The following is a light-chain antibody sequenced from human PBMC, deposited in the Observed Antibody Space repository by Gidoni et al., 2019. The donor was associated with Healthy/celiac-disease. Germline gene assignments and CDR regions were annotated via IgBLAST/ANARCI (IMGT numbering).Light chain of an antibody. Sequence: DIQMTQSPSSLSASVGDRVTITCRTSQSISSYLNWYQQKPGKAPKLLIYAASSLQSGDPSRFSGSGSGTDFTLTISSLQHEDFATYYCQQSYSTPLTFGGGTKVEIK. V-gene: IGKV1-39*01. CDR2: AAS. CDR3: QQSYSTPLT. CDR1: QSISSY. J-gene: IGKJ4*01.